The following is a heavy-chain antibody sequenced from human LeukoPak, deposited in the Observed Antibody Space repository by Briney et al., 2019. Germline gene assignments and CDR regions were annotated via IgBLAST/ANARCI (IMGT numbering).Heavy chain of an antibody. D-gene: IGHD6-19*01. Sequence: SETLSLTCAVYGGSFSGYYWSWIRQPPGKGLEWIGEINHSGSTNYNPSLKSRVTISVDTSKNQFSLKLSSVTAADTAVYYCARDIIAVAGPPSDYWGQGTLVTVSS. CDR3: ARDIIAVAGPPSDY. V-gene: IGHV4-34*01. CDR2: INHSGST. J-gene: IGHJ4*02. CDR1: GGSFSGYY.